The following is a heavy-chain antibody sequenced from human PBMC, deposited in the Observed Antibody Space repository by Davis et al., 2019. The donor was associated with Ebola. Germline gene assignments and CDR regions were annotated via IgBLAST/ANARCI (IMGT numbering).Heavy chain of an antibody. CDR1: GFTFSDYY. J-gene: IGHJ6*04. V-gene: IGHV3-11*01. CDR2: ISGSGRTV. CDR3: ARDHDADYGPHKNGMDV. D-gene: IGHD4-17*01. Sequence: GESLKISCAASGFTFSDYYMTWLRQAPGKGLEWVSYISGSGRTVFYSDSVKGRFTISRDNAKNAMFLQMNSLGNEDTAVYYCARDHDADYGPHKNGMDVWGKGTKVTVSS.